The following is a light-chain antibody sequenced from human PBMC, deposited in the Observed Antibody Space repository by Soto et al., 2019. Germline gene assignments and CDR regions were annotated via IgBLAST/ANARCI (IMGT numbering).Light chain of an antibody. CDR1: QSVSSS. Sequence: EIVLTQSPGTLSLSPGERATLSCRASQSVSSSLAWYQHKPGQAPRLLIHGASNRATGLPDRFSSSGSGTDFTLTISRLEPEDFTVYYCQQYGSPPPLTFGGGTKVEIK. CDR3: QQYGSPPPLT. CDR2: GAS. J-gene: IGKJ4*01. V-gene: IGKV3-20*01.